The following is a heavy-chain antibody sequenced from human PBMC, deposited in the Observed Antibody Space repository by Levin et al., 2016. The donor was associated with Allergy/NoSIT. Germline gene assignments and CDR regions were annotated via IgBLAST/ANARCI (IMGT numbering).Heavy chain of an antibody. V-gene: IGHV3-21*01. D-gene: IGHD2-15*01. J-gene: IGHJ6*02. CDR2: ISTGSSFI. Sequence: VRQAPGKGLEWVSFISTGSSFIYYADSVKGRFTISRDNSKNTLYLQMNSLRAEDTAVYYCARDCSGGSCNTYYYYYGMDVWGQGTTVTVSS. CDR3: ARDCSGGSCNTYYYYYGMDV.